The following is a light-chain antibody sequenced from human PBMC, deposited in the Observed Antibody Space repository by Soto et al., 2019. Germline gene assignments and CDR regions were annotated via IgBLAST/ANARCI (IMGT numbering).Light chain of an antibody. CDR1: QSVGSK. CDR3: QQYGSSFAT. V-gene: IGKV3-20*01. CDR2: GAS. J-gene: IGKJ1*01. Sequence: EIVLTQSPGTLSLSPGERATLSCRASQSVGSKLAWYRQTPGQAPRLLIYGASTRATDTPARFSGSGAETDFTLTISRVEPADFALYYCQQYGSSFATVGQGTQVE.